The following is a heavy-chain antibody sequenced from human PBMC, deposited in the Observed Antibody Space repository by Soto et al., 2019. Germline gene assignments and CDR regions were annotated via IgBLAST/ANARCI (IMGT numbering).Heavy chain of an antibody. CDR3: ARGTVGSSSWYDKYYFDY. V-gene: IGHV6-1*01. CDR2: TYFRSTWYN. D-gene: IGHD6-13*01. J-gene: IGHJ4*02. CDR1: GDSVSNNNAA. Sequence: SQTLSLTCAISGDSVSNNNAAWNWLRQSPSRGLEWLGRTYFRSTWYNDYAESVKSRIVITAETSKNQFSLQVNSVTPEDTAVYYCARGTVGSSSWYDKYYFDYWGQGTLVTVSS.